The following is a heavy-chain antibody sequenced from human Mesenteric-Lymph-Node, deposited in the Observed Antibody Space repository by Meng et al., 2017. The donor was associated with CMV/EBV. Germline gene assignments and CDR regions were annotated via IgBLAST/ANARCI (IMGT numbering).Heavy chain of an antibody. J-gene: IGHJ4*02. CDR1: GFTFSSYG. V-gene: IGHV3-30*02. D-gene: IGHD1-26*01. CDR2: IRYDGSNK. Sequence: GESLKISCAASGFTFSSYGMHWVRQAPGKGLEWVAFIRYDGSNKYYADSVKGRFTISRDNSKNTLYLQMNSLRAEDTAVYYCAKDSGSYSYPTFDTWGQGTLVTVSS. CDR3: AKDSGSYSYPTFDT.